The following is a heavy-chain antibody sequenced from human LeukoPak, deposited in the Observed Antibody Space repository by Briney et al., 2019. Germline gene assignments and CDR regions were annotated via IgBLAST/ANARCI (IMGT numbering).Heavy chain of an antibody. V-gene: IGHV3-53*01. CDR1: GASLSVSGRN. Sequence: ETLSLTCTVSGASLSVSGRNWGWVRQPPGKGLEWVSVVYSSGSTYYADSVKGRFTISRDNSKNTLYLQMNSLRAEDTAVYYCARDLYGVSHDYWGQGTLVTVSS. D-gene: IGHD4-17*01. J-gene: IGHJ4*02. CDR3: ARDLYGVSHDY. CDR2: VYSSGST.